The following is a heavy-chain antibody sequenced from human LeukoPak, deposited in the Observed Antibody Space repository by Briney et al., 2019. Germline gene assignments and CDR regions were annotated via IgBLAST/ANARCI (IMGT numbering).Heavy chain of an antibody. CDR2: INPNTGGT. D-gene: IGHD6-13*01. CDR3: ARDGKAYSSSWSPDPFDY. J-gene: IGHJ4*02. CDR1: GYTFIGYY. V-gene: IGHV1-2*02. Sequence: ASVKVSCKTSGYTFIGYYLHWVRQAPGQGLEWMGWINPNTGGTKYGQKFQGRVTMTRDTSISTAYMELSRLRGDDTAVYYCARDGKAYSSSWSPDPFDYWGQGTLVTVSS.